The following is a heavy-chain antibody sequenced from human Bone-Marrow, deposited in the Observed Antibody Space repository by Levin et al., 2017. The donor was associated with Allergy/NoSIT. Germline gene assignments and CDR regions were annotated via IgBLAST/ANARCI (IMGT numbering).Heavy chain of an antibody. CDR2: IIPMFGST. V-gene: IGHV1-69*06. Sequence: ASVKVSCKASGGTFSSYAINWVRQAPGQGLEWMGGIIPMFGSTNYAQKFQGRVTVTADKSTSTVYMELSSLRSDDTAVYYCARDAGDMAAYYYSGMDVWGQGTTVTVSS. CDR3: ARDAGDMAAYYYSGMDV. D-gene: IGHD5-24*01. CDR1: GGTFSSYA. J-gene: IGHJ6*02.